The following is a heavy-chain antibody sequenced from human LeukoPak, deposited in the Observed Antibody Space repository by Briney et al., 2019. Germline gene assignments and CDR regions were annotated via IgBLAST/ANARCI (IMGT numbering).Heavy chain of an antibody. CDR2: FSGSGGST. J-gene: IGHJ4*02. V-gene: IGHV3-23*01. CDR1: GFTFSSYA. CDR3: ATLLEGLLFPFDY. Sequence: GGSLRLSCAASGFTFSSYAMSWVRQAPGEGLEWVSAFSGSGGSTYYADSVKGRFTISRDNSKNTLYLQMNSVRAEDTAVYYCATLLEGLLFPFDYWGQGTLVTVSS. D-gene: IGHD3-3*01.